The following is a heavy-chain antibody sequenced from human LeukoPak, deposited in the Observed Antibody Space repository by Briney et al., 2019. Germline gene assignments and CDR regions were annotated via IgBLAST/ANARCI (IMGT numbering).Heavy chain of an antibody. CDR2: IYHGGST. CDR3: ARAAGDTIFGVVIPTFFDY. V-gene: IGHV4-4*02. Sequence: PSGTLSITCAVSGGSISSSNWWSWVRQPPGKGLEWIGEIYHGGSTNYNPSLKSRVTISVDKSKNQFSLKLSSVTAADTAVYYCARAAGDTIFGVVIPTFFDYWGQGTLVTVSS. D-gene: IGHD3-3*01. CDR1: GGSISSSNW. J-gene: IGHJ4*02.